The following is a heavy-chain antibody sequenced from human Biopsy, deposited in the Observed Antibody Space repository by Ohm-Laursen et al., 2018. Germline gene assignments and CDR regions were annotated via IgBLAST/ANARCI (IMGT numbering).Heavy chain of an antibody. J-gene: IGHJ4*02. CDR3: ARGSNDFGGLYFPR. Sequence: GTLSLTCIVSGGSFTGHYWTWIRQPPGKGLEWIGHISHTGYTSYNASLKSRVTISVDTSRNHFSLRLSSLTAADTAVYYCARGSNDFGGLYFPRWGQGTLLTVSS. CDR1: GGSFTGHY. CDR2: ISHTGYT. D-gene: IGHD4-23*01. V-gene: IGHV4-59*11.